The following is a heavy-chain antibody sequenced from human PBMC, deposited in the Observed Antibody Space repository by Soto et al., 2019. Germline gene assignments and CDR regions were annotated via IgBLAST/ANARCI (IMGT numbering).Heavy chain of an antibody. V-gene: IGHV4-34*01. CDR1: GGSFSGYY. CDR2: INHSGST. J-gene: IGHJ4*02. Sequence: QVQLQQWGAGLLKPSETLSLTCAVYGGSFSGYYWSWIRQPPGKGLEWIGEINHSGSTHYNPSLKGRVTISVDTAKNQFSLKLSSVTAADTAVYYCARGLVDYYDSSGYDYWGQGTLVTVSS. CDR3: ARGLVDYYDSSGYDY. D-gene: IGHD3-22*01.